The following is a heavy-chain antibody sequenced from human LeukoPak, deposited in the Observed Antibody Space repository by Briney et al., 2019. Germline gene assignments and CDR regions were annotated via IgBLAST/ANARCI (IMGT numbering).Heavy chain of an antibody. CDR3: TTGSSTSS. CDR2: VKSKTDGGTT. D-gene: IGHD2-2*01. V-gene: IGHV3-15*01. Sequence: GVSLRLSCAASGFTFSDAWMTWIRQAPGKGLEWVGRVKSKTDGGTTDYAAPVKGRFTISRDDSQNTLYLQMNSLKAEDTALYYCTTGSSTSSWGQGTLVTVSS. CDR1: GFTFSDAW. J-gene: IGHJ4*02.